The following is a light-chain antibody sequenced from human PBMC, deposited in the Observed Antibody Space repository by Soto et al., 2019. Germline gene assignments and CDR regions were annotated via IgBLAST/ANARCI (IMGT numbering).Light chain of an antibody. CDR2: AAS. V-gene: IGKV1-39*01. J-gene: IGKJ1*01. CDR1: QSISSY. CDR3: PQSYSTTWT. Sequence: DIQMTQSPSSLSASVGDRVTITCRASQSISSYLNWYQQKPGKAPKLLIYAASSLQSGVPSRFSGSGSGTDFTLTISSLQPEDFATYYCPQSYSTTWTFGQGTKV.